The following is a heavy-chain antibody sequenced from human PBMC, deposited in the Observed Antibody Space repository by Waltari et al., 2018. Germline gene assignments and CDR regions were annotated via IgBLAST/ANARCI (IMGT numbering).Heavy chain of an antibody. CDR3: ARGSPTVRGRGLGH. J-gene: IGHJ4*02. Sequence: QVQLVQSGAEVKKPGASVTVSCKTSGYTFTAYYIHWVRQAPGQGLEWMGWINPNSGGTNYAQKFQDRVTMTRDTSIITAYMELSSLRYDDTAVYYCARGSPTVRGRGLGHWGQGTLVTVSS. CDR2: INPNSGGT. D-gene: IGHD3-16*01. CDR1: GYTFTAYY. V-gene: IGHV1-2*02.